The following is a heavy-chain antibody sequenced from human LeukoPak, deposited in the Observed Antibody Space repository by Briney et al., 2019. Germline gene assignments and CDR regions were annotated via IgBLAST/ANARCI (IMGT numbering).Heavy chain of an antibody. CDR2: IYYSGST. Sequence: PSETLSLTCTVSGGSISSSSYYWGWIRQPPGKGLEWIGSIYYSGSTYYNPSLKSRVTISVDTSKHQFSLKLSSVTAADTAVYYCARHEFRSFKAFDIWGQGTMVTVSS. J-gene: IGHJ3*02. D-gene: IGHD3-10*01. V-gene: IGHV4-39*01. CDR1: GGSISSSSYY. CDR3: ARHEFRSFKAFDI.